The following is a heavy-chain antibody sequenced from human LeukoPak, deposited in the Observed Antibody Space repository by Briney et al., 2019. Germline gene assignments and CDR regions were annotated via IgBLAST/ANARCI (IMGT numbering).Heavy chain of an antibody. D-gene: IGHD3-10*01. CDR3: AIPYYYDSGGYSDY. J-gene: IGHJ4*02. Sequence: ASVKVSCKASGYTFTSYFMHWVRQAPGRGLEWMGIINPSGGSTSYAQKFQGRVTLTMDTSTSTVYMELSSLRSEDTALYYCAIPYYYDSGGYSDYWGQGTLVTVSS. CDR2: INPSGGST. V-gene: IGHV1-46*01. CDR1: GYTFTSYF.